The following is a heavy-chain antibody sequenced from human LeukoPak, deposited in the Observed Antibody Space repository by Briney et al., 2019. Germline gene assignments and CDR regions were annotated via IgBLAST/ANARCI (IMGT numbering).Heavy chain of an antibody. CDR3: ARGKMGYYGMDV. D-gene: IGHD2-8*01. CDR2: ISSSSSTI. Sequence: GGSLRLSCVVSGFTFSSYSMNWVRQAPGKGLEWVSYISSSSSTIYYADSVKGRFTISRDTAKNSLHLQMNSLRAEDTAVYYCARGKMGYYGMDVRGQGTTVTVSS. V-gene: IGHV3-48*01. J-gene: IGHJ6*02. CDR1: GFTFSSYS.